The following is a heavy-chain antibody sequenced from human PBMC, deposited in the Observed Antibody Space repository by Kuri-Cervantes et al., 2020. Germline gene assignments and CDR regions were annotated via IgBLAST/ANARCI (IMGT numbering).Heavy chain of an antibody. CDR1: GFTFSSYS. CDR3: ARGRQWRYYFDY. V-gene: IGHV3-21*01. Sequence: LSLTCAASGFTFSSYSMNWVRQAPGKGLEWVSSISSSSNYIYYADSVKGRFTISRDNAKNSLYLQMNSLRAEDTAVYYCARGRQWRYYFDYWGQGTLVTVSS. J-gene: IGHJ4*02. CDR2: ISSSSNYI. D-gene: IGHD6-19*01.